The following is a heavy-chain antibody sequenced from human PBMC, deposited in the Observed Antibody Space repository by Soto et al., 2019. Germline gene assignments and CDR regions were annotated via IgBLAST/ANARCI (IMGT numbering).Heavy chain of an antibody. CDR2: IYYSGST. D-gene: IGHD5-12*01. J-gene: IGHJ3*02. Sequence: QVQLQESDAGLVKASQTLSLTCTVSGGSVSSGAYYWTWIRQRPGKGLEWIVYIYYSGSTYYSPSLKSRLSISLDTSTNQLSLRLSSVTAADTAMYYCARARLRAVYAFDIWGQGTMVTVSS. CDR3: ARARLRAVYAFDI. CDR1: GGSVSSGAYY. V-gene: IGHV4-31*03.